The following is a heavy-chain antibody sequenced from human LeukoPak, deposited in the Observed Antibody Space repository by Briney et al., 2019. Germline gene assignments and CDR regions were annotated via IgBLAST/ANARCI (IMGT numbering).Heavy chain of an antibody. CDR2: VSLTGET. CDR1: GGSISSTNW. Sequence: SETLSLTCGVSGGSISSTNWLSWVRQPPGQGLEWIGEVSLTGETNYNPSLNGRVTMSLDGSRNQLSLTLTSVTAADTAIYYCSRESGAFCPFGSCGQGTLVIVPP. V-gene: IGHV4-4*02. CDR3: SRESGAFCPFGS. J-gene: IGHJ5*01. D-gene: IGHD1-26*01.